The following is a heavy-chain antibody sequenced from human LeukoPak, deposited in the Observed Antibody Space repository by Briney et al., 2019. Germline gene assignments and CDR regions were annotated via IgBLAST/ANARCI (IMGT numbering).Heavy chain of an antibody. Sequence: PSETLSLTCAVYIESFSGYYWTWIRQPPGKGLEWIGEINHSGSTNYNPSLKSRVTISADTSKNQFSLKLRSVTAADTAVYYCARVRGDLSIDYWGQGNLVTVSS. CDR2: INHSGST. CDR3: ARVRGDLSIDY. CDR1: IESFSGYY. V-gene: IGHV4-34*01. J-gene: IGHJ4*02. D-gene: IGHD2-21*02.